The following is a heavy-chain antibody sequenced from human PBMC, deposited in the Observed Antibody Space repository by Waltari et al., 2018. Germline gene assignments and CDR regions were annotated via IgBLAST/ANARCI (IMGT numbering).Heavy chain of an antibody. CDR3: ARVGN. Sequence: HLVESGGGLIQPGGSLSLSCAASGFNVSSNYMPWVRQAPGKGLEGVSVIYSGGNTYYADPVKGRFTISRDNSKNTLYLQMNSLRAEDTAVYYCARVGNWGRGTLVTVSS. CDR1: GFNVSSNY. V-gene: IGHV3-53*01. J-gene: IGHJ4*02. CDR2: IYSGGNT. D-gene: IGHD6-13*01.